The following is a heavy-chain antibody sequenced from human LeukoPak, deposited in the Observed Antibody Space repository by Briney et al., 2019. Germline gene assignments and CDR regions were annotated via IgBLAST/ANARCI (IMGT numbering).Heavy chain of an antibody. CDR3: ARHPLRGVAAFDY. Sequence: SETLSLTCTVSGGSTSSSSYYCGWIRHTPGKRLERIGRIYYSGRTYYNPSLTSRLTTSVDTSNNQFSLKLRSITAADTAVYFCARHPLRGVAAFDYWGHGTLDTVSS. CDR2: IYYSGRT. V-gene: IGHV4-39*01. CDR1: GGSTSSSSYY. J-gene: IGHJ4*01. D-gene: IGHD3-10*01.